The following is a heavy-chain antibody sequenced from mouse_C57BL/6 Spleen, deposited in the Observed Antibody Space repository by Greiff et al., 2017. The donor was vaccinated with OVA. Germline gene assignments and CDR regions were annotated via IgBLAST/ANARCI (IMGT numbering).Heavy chain of an antibody. Sequence: VMLVESGAELVRPGASVKLSCKASGYTFTDYYINWVKQRPGQGLEWIARIYPGSGNTYYNEKFKGKATLTAEKSSSTAYMQLSSLTSEDSAVYFCARSYDSYAMDYWGQGTSVTVSS. D-gene: IGHD6-5*01. J-gene: IGHJ4*01. V-gene: IGHV1-76*01. CDR3: ARSYDSYAMDY. CDR1: GYTFTDYY. CDR2: IYPGSGNT.